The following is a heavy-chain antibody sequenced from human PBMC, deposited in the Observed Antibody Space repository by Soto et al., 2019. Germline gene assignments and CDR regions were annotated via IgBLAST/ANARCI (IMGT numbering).Heavy chain of an antibody. Sequence: QVQLVQSGAEVKKPGASVKVSFKASGYTFTSYGISWVRQAPGQGLEWMGWISAYNGNTNYAQKLQGRVTMTTDTSTSIAYMELRSLRSDDTAVYYCARVSTPYCSSTSCYYYYYYMDVWGKGTTVTVSS. J-gene: IGHJ6*03. CDR1: GYTFTSYG. CDR2: ISAYNGNT. D-gene: IGHD2-2*01. CDR3: ARVSTPYCSSTSCYYYYYYMDV. V-gene: IGHV1-18*01.